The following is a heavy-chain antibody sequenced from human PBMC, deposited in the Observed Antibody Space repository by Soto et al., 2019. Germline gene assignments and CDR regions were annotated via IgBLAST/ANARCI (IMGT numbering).Heavy chain of an antibody. J-gene: IGHJ4*02. CDR2: VNPSGGHT. D-gene: IGHD2-21*02. V-gene: IGHV1-46*01. Sequence: QVQLMQSGAEVKKPGASVKVSCKASGDTFTDYYIHLVRQAPGQGLEWMGTVNPSGGHTTYAHHFLGRVTMTRDTSTSTLYMALTSLTSDDTAVYYCARGRHVVVVTAALDYWGQGTLVTVSS. CDR3: ARGRHVVVVTAALDY. CDR1: GDTFTDYY.